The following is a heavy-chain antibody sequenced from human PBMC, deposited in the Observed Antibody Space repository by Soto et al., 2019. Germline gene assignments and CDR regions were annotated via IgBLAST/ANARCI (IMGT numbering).Heavy chain of an antibody. Sequence: EVQLVESGGGLVQPGGSLRLSCAASGFTFSSYEMNWVRQAPGKGLEWVSYISSSGSTIFYADSVKGRFTISRDNAKNLLYLQMNSLRAEDTAVYYCARDDGLGLAPYYGMDVWGQGTTVTVSS. D-gene: IGHD3-10*01. V-gene: IGHV3-48*03. J-gene: IGHJ6*02. CDR1: GFTFSSYE. CDR3: ARDDGLGLAPYYGMDV. CDR2: ISSSGSTI.